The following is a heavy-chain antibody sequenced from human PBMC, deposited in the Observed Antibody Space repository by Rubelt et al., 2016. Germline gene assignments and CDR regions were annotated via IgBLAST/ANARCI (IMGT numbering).Heavy chain of an antibody. CDR1: GFTFSSYW. CDR3: AKVRTGTTALTYYYYGMDV. CDR2: INSDGSST. J-gene: IGHJ6*02. Sequence: VQLVESGGGVVQPGGSLRLSCAASGFTFSSYWMHWVRQAPGKGLVWVSRINSDGSSTSYADSVKGRFTISRDNAKNTLYLQMNSLRAEDTAVYYCAKVRTGTTALTYYYYGMDVWGQGTTVTVSS. D-gene: IGHD1-1*01. V-gene: IGHV3-74*02.